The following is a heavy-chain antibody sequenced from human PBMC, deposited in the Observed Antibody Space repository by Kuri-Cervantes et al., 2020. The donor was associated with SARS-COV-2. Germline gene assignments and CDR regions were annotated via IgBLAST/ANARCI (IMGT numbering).Heavy chain of an antibody. CDR1: GFTFSSYG. Sequence: GGSLRLSCAASGFTFSSYGMHWVRQAPGKGLEWVAVISYDGSNKYYADSVKSRFTISRDNSKNTLYLQMNGLRAEDTAVYYCARLGVAAAGSYYYYGMDVWGQGTTVTVSS. V-gene: IGHV3-30*03. D-gene: IGHD6-13*01. CDR2: ISYDGSNK. CDR3: ARLGVAAAGSYYYYGMDV. J-gene: IGHJ6*02.